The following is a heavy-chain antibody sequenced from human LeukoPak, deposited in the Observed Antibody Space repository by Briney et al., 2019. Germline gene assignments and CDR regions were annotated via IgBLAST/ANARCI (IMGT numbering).Heavy chain of an antibody. J-gene: IGHJ4*02. CDR3: ARRITGVLAPFAD. CDR2: VYHGGAT. Sequence: SETLSLTCAVSGASISTANWCSWVRQSPGTGLEWIGEVYHGGATTYNPSLQSRLTISVDNSKNHFSLKLNSVTAADTAVYYCARRITGVLAPFADWGQGTLVTVSS. D-gene: IGHD1-20*01. CDR1: GASISTANW. V-gene: IGHV4-4*02.